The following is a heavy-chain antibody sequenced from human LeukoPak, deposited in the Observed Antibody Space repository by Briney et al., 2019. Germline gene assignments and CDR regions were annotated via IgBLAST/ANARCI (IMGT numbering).Heavy chain of an antibody. V-gene: IGHV3-23*01. Sequence: PGGSLRLSCAASGFTFNNYAMSWVRQAPGKGLEWVSGITSTGGTTYYAGSVRGRFTISRDNLNNTLHLQMNSLRAEDTALYYCAKDAYYYDTSDYPWGQGTLVTVS. D-gene: IGHD3-22*01. J-gene: IGHJ1*01. CDR3: AKDAYYYDTSDYP. CDR2: ITSTGGTT. CDR1: GFTFNNYA.